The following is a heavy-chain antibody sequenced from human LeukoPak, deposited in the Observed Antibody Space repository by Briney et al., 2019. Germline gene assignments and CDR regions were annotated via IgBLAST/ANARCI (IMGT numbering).Heavy chain of an antibody. Sequence: SGPTLVKPTQTLTLTCTFSGFSLKTNPVGAGWIRQPPGKALEWLALIYWDDDRRYSPSLKSRLTITKDISKNQVVLTMTNMDPVDTATYYCVHRRDLVGYWGSGDSDYWGQGILVTVSS. CDR3: VHRRDLVGYWGSGDSDY. CDR1: GFSLKTNPVG. CDR2: IYWDDDR. J-gene: IGHJ4*02. D-gene: IGHD7-27*01. V-gene: IGHV2-5*02.